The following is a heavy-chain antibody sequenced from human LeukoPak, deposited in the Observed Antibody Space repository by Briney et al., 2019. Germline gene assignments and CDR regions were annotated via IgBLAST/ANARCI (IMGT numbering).Heavy chain of an antibody. CDR3: ATVPYYGGNSYDY. CDR1: GYTFTDYY. J-gene: IGHJ4*02. Sequence: AXVKVSCKVSGYTFTDYYMHWVPQAPGKGLEWMGLVDPEDGETIYAEKFQGRVTITADTSTDTAYMELSSLRSEDTAVYYCATVPYYGGNSYDYWGQGTLVTVSS. V-gene: IGHV1-69-2*01. D-gene: IGHD4-23*01. CDR2: VDPEDGET.